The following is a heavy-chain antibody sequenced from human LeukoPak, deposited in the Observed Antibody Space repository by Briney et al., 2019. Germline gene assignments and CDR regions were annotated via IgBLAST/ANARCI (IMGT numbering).Heavy chain of an antibody. J-gene: IGHJ6*02. CDR1: GFTFNAYT. V-gene: IGHV3-21*01. CDR3: ARLRTAQLQYAMDV. CDR2: INSVGQYI. Sequence: GGSLRLSCAASGFTFNAYTMTWVRQAPGKGLEWVSSINSVGQYIFYADPVRGRFTISRDNSKNSLYLQMRSLRADDTAVYYCARLRTAQLQYAMDVWGQGTTVAVSS. D-gene: IGHD2-2*01.